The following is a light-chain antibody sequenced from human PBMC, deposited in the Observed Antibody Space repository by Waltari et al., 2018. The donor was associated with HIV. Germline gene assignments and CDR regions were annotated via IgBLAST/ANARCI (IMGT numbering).Light chain of an antibody. CDR1: DSNIGSHP. Sequence: QAVLTQQPSVSGAPGKSVSISCSGSDSNIGSHPVNWYQQLPGMAPRLLIYDTIHRHPGVPERFSSARSGASVSLTIRGLQFEDEATYFCETWDENLIGVFGGGTHLTVL. J-gene: IGLJ3*02. CDR2: DTI. V-gene: IGLV1-44*01. CDR3: ETWDENLIGV.